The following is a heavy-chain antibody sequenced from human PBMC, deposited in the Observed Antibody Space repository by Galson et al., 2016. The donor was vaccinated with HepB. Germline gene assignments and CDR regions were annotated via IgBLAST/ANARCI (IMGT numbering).Heavy chain of an antibody. CDR3: ARDDHYGVYFDH. V-gene: IGHV3-33*01. Sequence: SLRLSCAGSGFTFSNYGMHWVRQAPGKGLEWVSNIWCDGRNKYYGDSVKGRFTISRDNSKNTLYLQMNSLRVGDTAVYYCARDDHYGVYFDHWGQGTLVTVSS. CDR2: IWCDGRNK. J-gene: IGHJ4*02. CDR1: GFTFSNYG. D-gene: IGHD3-16*01.